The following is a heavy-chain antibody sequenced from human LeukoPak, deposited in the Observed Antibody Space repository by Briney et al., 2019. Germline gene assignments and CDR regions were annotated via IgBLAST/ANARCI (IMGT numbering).Heavy chain of an antibody. CDR1: GGSFSGYY. CDR3: ARGLSSSSGWYRPLMCNWFDP. V-gene: IGHV4-34*01. Sequence: PSETLSLTCAVYGGSFSGYYWSWIRQPPGKGLEWIGEINHSGSTNYNPSLKSRVTISVDTSKNQFSLKLSSVTAADTAVYYCARGLSSSSGWYRPLMCNWFDPWGQGTLVTVSS. CDR2: INHSGST. J-gene: IGHJ5*02. D-gene: IGHD6-19*01.